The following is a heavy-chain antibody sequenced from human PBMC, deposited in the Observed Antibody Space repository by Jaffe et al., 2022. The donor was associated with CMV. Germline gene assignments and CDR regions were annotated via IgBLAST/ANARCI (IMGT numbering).Heavy chain of an antibody. V-gene: IGHV3-23*01. CDR1: GFTFSSYA. J-gene: IGHJ6*02. CDR2: ISGSGGST. D-gene: IGHD6-19*01. Sequence: EVQLLESGGGLVQPGGSLRLSCAASGFTFSSYAMSWVRQAPGKGLEWVSAISGSGGSTYYADSVKGRFTISRDNSKNTLYLQMNSLRAEDTAVYYCAKGAVAGTRTGYYYYYGMDVWGQGTTVTVSS. CDR3: AKGAVAGTRTGYYYYYGMDV.